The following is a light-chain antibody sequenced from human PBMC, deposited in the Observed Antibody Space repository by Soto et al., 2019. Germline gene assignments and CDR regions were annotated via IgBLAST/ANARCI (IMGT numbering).Light chain of an antibody. CDR3: QQSYSTPWT. V-gene: IGKV1-39*01. J-gene: IGKJ1*01. Sequence: DIQMTQSPSSLSVSVGDRVTITCXASQSISSYLNWYQQKPGKAPKLLIYAASSLQSGVPSRFSGSGSGTDFTLTISSLQPEDFATYYCQQSYSTPWTFGQGTKVDIK. CDR1: QSISSY. CDR2: AAS.